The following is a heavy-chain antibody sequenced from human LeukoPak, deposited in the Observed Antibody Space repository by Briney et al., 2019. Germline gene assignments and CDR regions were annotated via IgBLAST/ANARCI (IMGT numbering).Heavy chain of an antibody. J-gene: IGHJ5*02. CDR2: IKHDGST. CDR1: GGSFSGDF. D-gene: IGHD3-10*01. Sequence: SETLSLTCAVYGGSFSGDFWSWLRQSPGKGLEWIGEIKHDGSTTYNPSLESRVTMSLDTSTNQISLEMTSVTAADTAVYYCARDVYGRNWFDPWGQGTLVTVSS. V-gene: IGHV4-34*01. CDR3: ARDVYGRNWFDP.